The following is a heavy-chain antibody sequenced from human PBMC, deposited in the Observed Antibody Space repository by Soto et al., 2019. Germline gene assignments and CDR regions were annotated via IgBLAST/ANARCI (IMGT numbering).Heavy chain of an antibody. V-gene: IGHV4-30-2*01. J-gene: IGHJ4*02. CDR1: GGYISSGGYS. CDR2: IYHSGST. Sequence: SETLSLTCAVYGGYISSGGYSWSWIRQPPGKGLEWIGYIYHSGSTYYNPSLKSRVTISVDRSKNQFSLKLSSVTAADTAVYYCARGLNTAAALDYWGQGALVTVS. CDR3: ARGLNTAAALDY. D-gene: IGHD6-13*01.